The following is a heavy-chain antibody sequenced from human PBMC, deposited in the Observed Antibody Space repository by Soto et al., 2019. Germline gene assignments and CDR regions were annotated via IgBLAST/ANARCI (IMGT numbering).Heavy chain of an antibody. CDR3: ATLGGYYYYYGMDV. V-gene: IGHV5-10-1*01. J-gene: IGHJ6*02. D-gene: IGHD3-3*01. CDR1: W. Sequence: WIGWVRQMPGKGLEWMGIISPRDSYTNYSPSFQGHVTISADKSISTAYLQWSSLKASDTAMYYCATLGGYYYYYGMDVWGQGTTVTVSS. CDR2: ISPRDSYT.